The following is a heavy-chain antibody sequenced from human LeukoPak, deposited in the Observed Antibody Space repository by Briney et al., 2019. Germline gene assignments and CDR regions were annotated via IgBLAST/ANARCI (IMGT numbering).Heavy chain of an antibody. CDR1: VGSISSYY. CDR2: IYYSGST. J-gene: IGHJ4*02. V-gene: IGHV4-59*08. CDR3: ARVHGYFDY. Sequence: SETLSLTCTVSVGSISSYYWSWIRQSPGKGLEWIGYIYYSGSTNYNPSLKSRVTISVDTSKNQFSLKLSSVTAADTAVYYCARVHGYFDYWGQGTLVTVSS. D-gene: IGHD2-8*01.